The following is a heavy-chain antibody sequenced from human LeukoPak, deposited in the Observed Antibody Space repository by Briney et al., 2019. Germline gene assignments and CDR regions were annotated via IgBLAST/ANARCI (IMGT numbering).Heavy chain of an antibody. CDR3: AREGVVVAALYYYYGMDV. Sequence: ASVKVSCKASGYTFTGYYMHWVRQAPGQGLEWMGWINPNSGGTNYAQKFQGRVTMTRDTSISTAYMELSRLRSDDTAVYYCAREGVVVAALYYYYGMDVWGQGTTVTVSS. J-gene: IGHJ6*02. V-gene: IGHV1-2*02. CDR1: GYTFTGYY. CDR2: INPNSGGT. D-gene: IGHD2-15*01.